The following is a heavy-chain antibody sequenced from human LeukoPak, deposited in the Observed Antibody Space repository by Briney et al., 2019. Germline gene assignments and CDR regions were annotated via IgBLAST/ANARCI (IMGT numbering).Heavy chain of an antibody. CDR3: AKDPTWIQLWPHNWFDP. CDR2: ISGSGGST. Sequence: GGSLRLSCAASGFTFSSYAMSWVRQAPGEGLEWVSAISGSGGSTYYADCVKGRFTISRDNSKNTLYLQMNSLRAEDTAVYYCAKDPTWIQLWPHNWFDPWGQGTLVTVSS. D-gene: IGHD5-18*01. J-gene: IGHJ5*02. CDR1: GFTFSSYA. V-gene: IGHV3-23*01.